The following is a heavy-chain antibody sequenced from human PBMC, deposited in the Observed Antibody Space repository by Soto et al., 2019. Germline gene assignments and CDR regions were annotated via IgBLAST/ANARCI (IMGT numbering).Heavy chain of an antibody. CDR1: GYTFIGYY. V-gene: IGHV1-2*02. J-gene: IGHJ4*02. CDR3: ARARTNYYNTSDYDF. CDR2: INPNSGDT. Sequence: ASVKVSCKDSGYTFIGYYMHWVRQAHGQGLEWMGWINPNSGDTNYAQKFQGRVTMTRDTSISTAYTELSRLRFDDTAVYYCARARTNYYNTSDYDFWGRGTLVTVSS. D-gene: IGHD3-22*01.